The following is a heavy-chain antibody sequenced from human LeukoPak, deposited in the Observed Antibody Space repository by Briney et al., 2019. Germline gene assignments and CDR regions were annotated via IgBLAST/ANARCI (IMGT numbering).Heavy chain of an antibody. CDR2: IIPIFGTA. CDR3: ARVITGTTKSPIVGYYYYYMDV. D-gene: IGHD1-7*01. V-gene: IGHV1-69*05. Sequence: GASVKVSCKASGGTFSSYAISWVRQAPGQGLEWMGGIIPIFGTANYAQKFQGRVTITTDESTSTVYMELSSLRSEDTAVYYCARVITGTTKSPIVGYYYYYMDVWGKGTTVTVSS. CDR1: GGTFSSYA. J-gene: IGHJ6*03.